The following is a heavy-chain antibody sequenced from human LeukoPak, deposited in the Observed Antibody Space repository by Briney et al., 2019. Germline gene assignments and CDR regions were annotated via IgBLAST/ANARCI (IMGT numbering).Heavy chain of an antibody. CDR1: GYTFTGYY. J-gene: IGHJ6*03. Sequence: ASVKVSCKASGYTFTGYYMHWVRQAPGQGLEWMGWINPNSGGTNYAQKFQGRVTMTRDTSISTAYMELSRLRSDDTAVYYCARDRPDYGDYRGNYMDVWGKGTTVTISS. D-gene: IGHD4-17*01. CDR3: ARDRPDYGDYRGNYMDV. V-gene: IGHV1-2*02. CDR2: INPNSGGT.